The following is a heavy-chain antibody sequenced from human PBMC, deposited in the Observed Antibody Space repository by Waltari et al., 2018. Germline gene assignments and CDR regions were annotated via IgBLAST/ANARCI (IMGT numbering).Heavy chain of an antibody. CDR1: GFIFNSYA. V-gene: IGHV3-23*01. D-gene: IGHD6-13*01. Sequence: EMQLLESGGGLVQPGGSLRLSCAASGFIFNSYAMSWVRQAPGKGLEWVSAISNTGDPTYDADYVKGRFTISRDNSKNTLYLQMNSLRAEDTAVYYCARARQQLEFDYWGQGTLVTVSS. J-gene: IGHJ4*02. CDR3: ARARQQLEFDY. CDR2: ISNTGDPT.